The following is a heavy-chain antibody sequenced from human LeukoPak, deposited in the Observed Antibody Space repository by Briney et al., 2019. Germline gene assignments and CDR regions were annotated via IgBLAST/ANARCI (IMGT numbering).Heavy chain of an antibody. CDR2: INPSRGST. J-gene: IGHJ4*02. V-gene: IGHV1-46*01. D-gene: IGHD3-22*01. Sequence: GASVKVSCKASGYTFTSYYMHWVRQAPGQGLEWMGIINPSRGSTSQAQTFQGRVTMTRDMSTSTVSMELSSLRSEDTAVYYCARETERITMIVVVNHFDYWGQGTLVTVSS. CDR3: ARETERITMIVVVNHFDY. CDR1: GYTFTSYY.